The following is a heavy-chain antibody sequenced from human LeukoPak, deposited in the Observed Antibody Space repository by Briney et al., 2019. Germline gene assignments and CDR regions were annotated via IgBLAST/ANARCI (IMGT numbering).Heavy chain of an antibody. CDR3: ARHVGRWAFDI. J-gene: IGHJ3*02. D-gene: IGHD3-16*02. CDR1: GGSMSGYY. CDR2: IYDSTNI. V-gene: IGHV4-59*08. Sequence: SETLSLTCTVSGGSMSGYYWSWIRQSPGKGLEWIGNIYDSTNIKKYASLKKRSTILVDTSTKQVSQKLRYRTAADMAVYYWARHVGRWAFDIWGQGTMVTVSS.